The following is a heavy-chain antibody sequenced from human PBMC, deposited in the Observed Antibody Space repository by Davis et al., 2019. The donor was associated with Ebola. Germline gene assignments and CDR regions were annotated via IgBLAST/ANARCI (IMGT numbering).Heavy chain of an antibody. CDR3: ARGHNYGFEY. V-gene: IGHV1-2*06. CDR1: GYTFTDYN. D-gene: IGHD5-18*01. CDR2: VVPNSGGT. J-gene: IGHJ4*02. Sequence: ASVKVSCKASGYTFTDYNIHWVRQAPGQGLEWMGRVVPNSGGTNYAQNFQGRVTMTRDTSISTAYMELSRLTSDDTAVYYCARGHNYGFEYWGQGTLVTVSS.